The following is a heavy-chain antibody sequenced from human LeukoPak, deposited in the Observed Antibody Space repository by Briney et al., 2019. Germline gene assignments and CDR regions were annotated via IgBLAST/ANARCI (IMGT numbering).Heavy chain of an antibody. CDR2: INSGSGSV. CDR3: TREVVGTTIKNFDS. J-gene: IGHJ4*02. CDR1: GYSHTSDW. D-gene: IGHD4-11*01. Sequence: GASVKVSCKASGYSHTSDWMHWVRQAPGQGLEWMGAINSGSGSVSHAQKLQGRVTMTRDTATSTVYMELSSLGSEDTAVYYCTREVVGTTIKNFDSWGQGTLVAVSS. V-gene: IGHV1-46*01.